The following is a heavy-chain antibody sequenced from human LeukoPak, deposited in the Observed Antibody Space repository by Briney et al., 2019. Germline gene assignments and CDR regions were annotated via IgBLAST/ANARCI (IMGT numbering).Heavy chain of an antibody. CDR2: INHSGST. CDR1: GGSFSGYY. V-gene: IGHV4-34*01. D-gene: IGHD3-9*01. CDR3: ARIGITIFPNCTDV. J-gene: IGHJ6*04. Sequence: PSETLSLTCAVYGGSFSGYYWSWIRQPPGKGLEWIGEINHSGSTNYNPSLKSRVTISVDTSKNQFSLKLSSVTAADTAVYYCARIGITIFPNCTDVWGKGTTVTVSS.